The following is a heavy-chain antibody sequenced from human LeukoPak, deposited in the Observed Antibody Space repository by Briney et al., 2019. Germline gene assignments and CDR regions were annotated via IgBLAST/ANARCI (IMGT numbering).Heavy chain of an antibody. J-gene: IGHJ3*02. Sequence: PGRSLRLSCAASGFTFSSYAMHWVRQAPGKGLEWVAVISYDGSNKYYADSVKGRFTISRDNSKNTLYLQMNSLRAEDTAVYYCARESFRQWLVRSPDAFDIWGQGTMVTVSS. CDR2: ISYDGSNK. CDR3: ARESFRQWLVRSPDAFDI. CDR1: GFTFSSYA. D-gene: IGHD6-19*01. V-gene: IGHV3-30-3*01.